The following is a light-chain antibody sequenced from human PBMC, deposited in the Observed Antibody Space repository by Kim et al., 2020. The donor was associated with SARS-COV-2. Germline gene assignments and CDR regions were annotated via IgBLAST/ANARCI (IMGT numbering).Light chain of an antibody. V-gene: IGKV1-5*03. CDR2: RAT. CDR3: QQYNNFSWS. J-gene: IGKJ1*01. CDR1: HSVSRW. Sequence: SSVGNRVTITCRASHSVSRWLALYQQKPGKSPKLLIYRATDLESGIPSSFSGSVSETDFTLTISSLQPDDFATYYCQQYNNFSWSFGHGTKVDIK.